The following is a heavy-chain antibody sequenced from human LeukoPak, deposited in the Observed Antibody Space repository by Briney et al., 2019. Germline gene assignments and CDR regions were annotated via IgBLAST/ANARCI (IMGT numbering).Heavy chain of an antibody. Sequence: GGSLRLSCAASGFTFSSHAMSWVRQAPGKGLEWVSAIDYSGGSTYYADSVKGRFTISRDNSKNTLYLQMNSLRAEDTAVYYCAKAPGTYGDYDYWGQGTLVTVSS. J-gene: IGHJ4*02. V-gene: IGHV3-23*01. CDR3: AKAPGTYGDYDY. CDR2: IDYSGGST. D-gene: IGHD4-17*01. CDR1: GFTFSSHA.